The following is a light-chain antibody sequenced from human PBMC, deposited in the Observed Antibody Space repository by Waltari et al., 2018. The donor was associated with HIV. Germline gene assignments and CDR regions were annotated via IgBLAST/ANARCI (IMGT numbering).Light chain of an antibody. Sequence: QSALTQPASVSGSPGQAITISCTGTSSDVGGYNFVSWYQQHPGKAPKLMIYEGSKRPSGVSNRFSGSKSGNTASLTISGLQAEDEADYYCCSYTSSNTYVCGTGTEVSVL. CDR1: SSDVGGYNF. CDR3: CSYTSSNTYV. CDR2: EGS. J-gene: IGLJ1*01. V-gene: IGLV2-23*01.